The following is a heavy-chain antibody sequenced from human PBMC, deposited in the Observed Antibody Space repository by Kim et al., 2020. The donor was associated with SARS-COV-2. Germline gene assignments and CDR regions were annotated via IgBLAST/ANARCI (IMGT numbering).Heavy chain of an antibody. V-gene: IGHV4-34*01. D-gene: IGHD2-2*01. CDR2: INHSGST. Sequence: SETLSLTCAVYGGSFSGYYWSWIRQPPGKGLEWIGEINHSGSTNYNPSLKSRVTISVDTSKNQFSLKLSSVTAADTAVYYCARARQGCSSTSCYEDYWGQGTLVTVSS. CDR3: ARARQGCSSTSCYEDY. J-gene: IGHJ4*02. CDR1: GGSFSGYY.